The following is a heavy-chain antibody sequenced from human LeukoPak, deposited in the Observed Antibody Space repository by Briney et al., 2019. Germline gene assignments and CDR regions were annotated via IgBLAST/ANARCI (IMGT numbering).Heavy chain of an antibody. V-gene: IGHV4-39*07. J-gene: IGHJ4*02. CDR3: ARYHQGFDDY. CDR1: GGSISSSSYY. Sequence: KPSETLSLTCTVSGGSISSSSYYWGWIRQPPGKGLEWIGSIYYSGNTYYNPSLKSRVTVSVDTSKNQFSLKLSSVTAADTAVYYCARYHQGFDDYWGQGTLVTVSS. D-gene: IGHD3-9*01. CDR2: IYYSGNT.